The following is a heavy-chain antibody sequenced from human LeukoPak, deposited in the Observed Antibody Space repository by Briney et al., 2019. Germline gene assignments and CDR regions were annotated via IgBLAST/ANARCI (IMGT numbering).Heavy chain of an antibody. CDR1: GFTVSSNY. CDR2: IYSGGST. D-gene: IGHD2-2*01. V-gene: IGHV3-66*01. J-gene: IGHJ4*02. CDR3: ARDPYCSSTSCYVGGY. Sequence: GGSLRLSCAASGFTVSSNYMSWVRQAPGKGLEWVSVIYSGGSTYYADSVKGRFTISRDNSKNSLYLQMNSLRAEDTAVYYCARDPYCSSTSCYVGGYWGQGTLVTVSS.